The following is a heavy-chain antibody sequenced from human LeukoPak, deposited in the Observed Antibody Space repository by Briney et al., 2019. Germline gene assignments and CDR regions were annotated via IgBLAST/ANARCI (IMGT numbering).Heavy chain of an antibody. D-gene: IGHD1-1*01. CDR2: ISYSSETI. CDR3: AKDRGGSSQLGDAFDV. J-gene: IGHJ3*01. V-gene: IGHV3-9*01. CDR1: GFTFDEYA. Sequence: GRSLRLSCAASGFTFDEYAMHWVRQAPGRGLEWVSGISYSSETIGYVDSVKGRFTTSRDNAKNSLYLQMNSLRAEDTALYYCAKDRGGSSQLGDAFDVWGQGTMVSVSS.